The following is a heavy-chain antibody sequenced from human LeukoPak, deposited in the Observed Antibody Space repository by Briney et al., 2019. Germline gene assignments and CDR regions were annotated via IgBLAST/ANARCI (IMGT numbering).Heavy chain of an antibody. CDR3: ARESRCGGDCYRIDY. D-gene: IGHD2-21*02. CDR2: IYYRGST. Sequence: PSQTLSLTCTVSGGSISSGGYYWSWIRQHPGKGLEWIGYIYYRGSTYYNPSLKSRVTISVDTSKNQFSLKLSSVTAADTAVYYCARESRCGGDCYRIDYWGQGTLVAVSS. J-gene: IGHJ4*02. V-gene: IGHV4-31*03. CDR1: GGSISSGGYY.